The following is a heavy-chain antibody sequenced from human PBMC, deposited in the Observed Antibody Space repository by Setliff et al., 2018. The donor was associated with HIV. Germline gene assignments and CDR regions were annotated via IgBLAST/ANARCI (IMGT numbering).Heavy chain of an antibody. V-gene: IGHV6-1*01. D-gene: IGHD3-10*01. CDR2: TYYRSTWRF. J-gene: IGHJ3*02. CDR1: GDNVSSGTSA. CDR3: VRDRGISSFET. Sequence: PSQTLSLTCAISGDNVSSGTSAWSWIRQSPSRGLEWLGRTYYRSTWRFGYADSVRGRISIAPETSKNQFSMQLKSVTPEDAAVYFCVRDRGISSFETWGQGTKVTVSS.